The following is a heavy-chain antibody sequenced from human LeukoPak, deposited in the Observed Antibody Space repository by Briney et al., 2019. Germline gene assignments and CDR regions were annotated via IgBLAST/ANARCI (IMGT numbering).Heavy chain of an antibody. V-gene: IGHV1-69*13. J-gene: IGHJ6*03. CDR3: ARGPTTGRIKLELLGGYYYYYYMDV. D-gene: IGHD1-7*01. CDR2: IIPIFGTA. CDR1: GGTLSSYA. Sequence: EASVKVSCKASGGTLSSYAISWVRQAPGQGLEWMGGIIPIFGTANYAQKFQGRVTITADESTSTAYMELSRLRSEDTAVYYCARGPTTGRIKLELLGGYYYYYYMDVWGKGTTVTVSS.